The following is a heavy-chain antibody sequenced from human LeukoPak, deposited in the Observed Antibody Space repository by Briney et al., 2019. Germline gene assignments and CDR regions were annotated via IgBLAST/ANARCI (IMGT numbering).Heavy chain of an antibody. J-gene: IGHJ3*02. V-gene: IGHV3-66*01. CDR2: IYSDGST. Sequence: GALSLSCAASGFPVSSNYMSWVRQAPGKGLEWVSIIYSDGSTYYADSVKGRFTISRDNSKNTLYLQMNSLRAEDTAVYYCARVTFNYFGSGDAFDIWGQGTMVTVSS. CDR1: GFPVSSNY. CDR3: ARVTFNYFGSGDAFDI. D-gene: IGHD3-10*01.